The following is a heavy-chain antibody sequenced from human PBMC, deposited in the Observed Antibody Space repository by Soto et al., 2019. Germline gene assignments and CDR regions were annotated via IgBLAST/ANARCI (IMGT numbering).Heavy chain of an antibody. CDR2: IRSKAYGGTT. Sequence: GGSLRLSCTASGFTLGDYAMSWFRQAPGKGLEWVGFIRSKAYGGTTEYAASVKGRFTISRDDSKSIAYLQMNSLKTEDTAVYYCTRGYCSGGSCYKHNYYYYYMDVWGKGTTVTSP. CDR3: TRGYCSGGSCYKHNYYYYYMDV. J-gene: IGHJ6*03. CDR1: GFTLGDYA. D-gene: IGHD2-15*01. V-gene: IGHV3-49*03.